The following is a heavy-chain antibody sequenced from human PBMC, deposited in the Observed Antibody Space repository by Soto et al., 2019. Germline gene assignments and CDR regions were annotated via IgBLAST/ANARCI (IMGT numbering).Heavy chain of an antibody. D-gene: IGHD3-10*01. CDR1: GGSISSGDYY. CDR3: ARDYMVRGNYGMDV. J-gene: IGHJ6*02. V-gene: IGHV4-30-4*01. Sequence: PSETLSLTCTVSGGSISSGDYYWSWIRQPPGKGLEWIGYIYYSGSTYYNPSLKSRVTISVDTSKNQFSLKLSSVTAADTAVYCCARDYMVRGNYGMDVWGQGTTVTVSS. CDR2: IYYSGST.